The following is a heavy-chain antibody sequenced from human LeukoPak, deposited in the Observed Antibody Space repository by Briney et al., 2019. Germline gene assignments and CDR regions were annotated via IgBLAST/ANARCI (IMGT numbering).Heavy chain of an antibody. CDR3: ARGRNLVATSGYFDY. V-gene: IGHV3-30-3*01. CDR1: GFTFSTYA. J-gene: IGHJ4*02. D-gene: IGHD5-12*01. CDR2: ISYDGTNN. Sequence: GGSLRLSCAASGFTFSTYAMHWVRQAPGKGLEWVATISYDGTNNYYADSVKGRFTISRDNSKNTLYLQMNSLRAEDTAVYYCARGRNLVATSGYFDYWGQGTLVTVSS.